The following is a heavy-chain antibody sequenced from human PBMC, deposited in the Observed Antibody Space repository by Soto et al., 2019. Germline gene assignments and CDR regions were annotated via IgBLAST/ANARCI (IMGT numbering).Heavy chain of an antibody. J-gene: IGHJ4*02. CDR3: ERDGGGNEQFDY. CDR1: GFSFSDYG. Sequence: QVQLVESGGGVVQPGRSLRLSCVASGFSFSDYGIHWVRQAPGKGLEWVAIIWYDGSNKYYVDSVKGRFTVSRDNSKNTLYLQMNSLTAEDTAVYYGERDGGGNEQFDYWGQGTLVTVSS. V-gene: IGHV3-33*01. CDR2: IWYDGSNK. D-gene: IGHD5-12*01.